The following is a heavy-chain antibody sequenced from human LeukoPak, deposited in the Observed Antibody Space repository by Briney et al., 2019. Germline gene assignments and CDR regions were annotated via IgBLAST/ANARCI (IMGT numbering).Heavy chain of an antibody. CDR1: GFTFSSYA. D-gene: IGHD3-3*02. CDR2: ISYDGSNK. V-gene: IGHV3-30*04. Sequence: WRSLRLSCAASGFTFSSYAMHWVRQAPGKGLEWVAVISYDGSNKYYADSVKGRFTISRDNSKNTLDLKMNSLRAEDTAVYYCAKANGAIFGVAGYFDYWGQGTLVTVSS. CDR3: AKANGAIFGVAGYFDY. J-gene: IGHJ4*02.